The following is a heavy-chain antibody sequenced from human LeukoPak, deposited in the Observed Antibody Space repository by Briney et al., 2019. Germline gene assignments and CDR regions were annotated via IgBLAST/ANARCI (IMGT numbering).Heavy chain of an antibody. V-gene: IGHV3-15*01. CDR3: TTGTTNCYDSIHPGGDY. D-gene: IGHD3-22*01. J-gene: IGHJ4*02. CDR1: GFTFSNAW. Sequence: PGGSLRLSCAASGFTFSNAWMSWVRQAPGKGLEWVGRIKSKTDGGTTDYAAPVKGRFTISRDDSKNTLYLQMNSLKTEDTAVYYCTTGTTNCYDSIHPGGDYWGQGTLVTVSS. CDR2: IKSKTDGGTT.